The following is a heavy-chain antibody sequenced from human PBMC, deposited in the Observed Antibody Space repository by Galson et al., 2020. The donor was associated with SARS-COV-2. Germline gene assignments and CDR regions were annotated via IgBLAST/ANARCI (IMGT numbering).Heavy chain of an antibody. CDR1: GDSVSSNSAA. D-gene: IGHD6-13*01. CDR3: ARARGSSWYDDAFDI. V-gene: IGHV6-1*01. Sequence: ETSETLSLTCAISGDSVSSNSAAWNWIRQSPSRGLEWLGRTYYRSKWYNDYAVSVKSRITINPDTSKNQFSLQLNSVTPEDTAVYYCARARGSSWYDDAFDIWGQGTMVTVSS. J-gene: IGHJ3*02. CDR2: TYYRSKWYN.